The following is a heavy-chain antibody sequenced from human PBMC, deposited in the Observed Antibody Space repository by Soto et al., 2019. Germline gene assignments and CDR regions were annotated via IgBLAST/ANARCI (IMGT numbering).Heavy chain of an antibody. V-gene: IGHV1-69*13. Sequence: ASVEVCCRAAGGTFSSYALRWVRQAPGQGVEWLGGVIPIFGTANYAQKFQGRVTITADESTSTGYMELISLRSEDTAVYYCARDLHAFWSDIVVVPAAYGMDVWGQRTTVTVSS. D-gene: IGHD2-2*01. CDR1: GGTFSSYA. CDR3: ARDLHAFWSDIVVVPAAYGMDV. CDR2: VIPIFGTA. J-gene: IGHJ6*02.